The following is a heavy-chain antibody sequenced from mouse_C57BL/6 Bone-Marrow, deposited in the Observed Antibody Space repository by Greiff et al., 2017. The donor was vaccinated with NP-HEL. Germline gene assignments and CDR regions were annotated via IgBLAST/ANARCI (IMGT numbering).Heavy chain of an antibody. V-gene: IGHV3-6*01. CDR1: GYSITSGYY. Sequence: EVQRVESGPGLVKPSQSLSLTCSVTGYSITSGYYWNWIRQFPGNKLEWMGYISYDGSNNYNPSLKNRISITRDTSKNQFFLKLNSVTTEDTATYYCARGTTVVAPDYWGQGTTLTVSS. D-gene: IGHD1-1*01. CDR2: ISYDGSN. J-gene: IGHJ2*01. CDR3: ARGTTVVAPDY.